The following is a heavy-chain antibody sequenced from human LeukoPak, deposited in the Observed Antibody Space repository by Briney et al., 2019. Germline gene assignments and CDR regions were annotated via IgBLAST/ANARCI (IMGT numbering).Heavy chain of an antibody. CDR2: IRNSGTST. CDR3: AKPGETSNYYFDS. Sequence: GGSLRLSCAASGFSFSTYDMNWVRQAPGKGLEWVSTIRNSGTSTYYAGSVEGRFTISRDNSKNTVFLHMNSLRVEDTALYYCAKPGETSNYYFDSWGQGTLVTVSS. J-gene: IGHJ4*02. CDR1: GFSFSTYD. V-gene: IGHV3-23*01. D-gene: IGHD1-1*01.